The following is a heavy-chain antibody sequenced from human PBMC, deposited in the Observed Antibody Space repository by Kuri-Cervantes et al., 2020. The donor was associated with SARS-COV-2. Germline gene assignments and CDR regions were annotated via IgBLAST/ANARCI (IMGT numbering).Heavy chain of an antibody. J-gene: IGHJ6*03. CDR2: IYYSGGA. D-gene: IGHD2-2*01. V-gene: IGHV4-30-4*08. CDR1: GGSLGSGDYY. Sequence: SETLSLTCTVSGGSLGSGDYYWTWVRQPPGKGLEWIGNIYYSGGAFYNPSLKSRVTMSLDMSKNQFSLSLTSVTAADSAVYYCARDKGHCSDTSCYYYYMDVWGKGTTVTVSS. CDR3: ARDKGHCSDTSCYYYYMDV.